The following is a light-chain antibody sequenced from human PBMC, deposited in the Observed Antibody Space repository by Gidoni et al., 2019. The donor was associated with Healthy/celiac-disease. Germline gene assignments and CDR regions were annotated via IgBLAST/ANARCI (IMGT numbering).Light chain of an antibody. J-gene: IGKJ4*01. CDR1: QDISNY. CDR2: DAS. CDR3: QQYDNLLT. V-gene: IGKV1-33*01. Sequence: DIQMTQSPSSLSASVGDRVTITCQASQDISNYLNWYQQKPGKAPKLLIYDASNLETGVPSRFSGSGSGTDFTLTISSLQPEDIATYYCQQYDNLLTCGGGTKVEIK.